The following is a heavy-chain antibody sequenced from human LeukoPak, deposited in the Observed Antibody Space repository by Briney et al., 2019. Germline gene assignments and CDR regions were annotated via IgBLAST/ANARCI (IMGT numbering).Heavy chain of an antibody. V-gene: IGHV4-59*01. CDR1: GGSISSYY. Sequence: PSETLSLTCTVSGGSISSYYWSWIRQPPGKGLEWIGYIYYSGSTNYNPSLKSRVTISVDTSKNQFSLTLSSVTAADTAVYYCARDLGYYDSSGYYYAYYWGQGTLVTVSS. CDR2: IYYSGST. CDR3: ARDLGYYDSSGYYYAYY. D-gene: IGHD3-22*01. J-gene: IGHJ4*02.